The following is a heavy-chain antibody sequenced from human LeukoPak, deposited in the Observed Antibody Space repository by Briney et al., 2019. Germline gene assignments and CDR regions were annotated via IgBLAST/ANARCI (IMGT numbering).Heavy chain of an antibody. V-gene: IGHV3-30*18. D-gene: IGHD3-22*01. Sequence: GGSLRLSCAASGFTFSSYGMHWVRQAPGKGLEWVAVISYDGSNKYYADSVKGRFTISRDNSKNTLYLQMNSLRAEDTAVYYCAKDRYYHDSSGYYSYWGQGTLVTVSS. CDR1: GFTFSSYG. CDR2: ISYDGSNK. J-gene: IGHJ4*02. CDR3: AKDRYYHDSSGYYSY.